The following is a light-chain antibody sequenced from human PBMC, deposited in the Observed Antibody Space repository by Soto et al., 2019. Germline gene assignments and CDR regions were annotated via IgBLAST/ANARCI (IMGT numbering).Light chain of an antibody. V-gene: IGLV1-44*01. J-gene: IGLJ3*02. CDR3: AAWDASLNGPV. CDR1: SSNIGSNT. Sequence: QAVVTQPPSASGTPGQRVTISCSGSSSNIGSNTVNWYHHLPGTAPKILIYNNDHKPSGVPDRFSGSTSGTSASLAISGLQSEDEADYYCAAWDASLNGPVFGGGTKLTVL. CDR2: NND.